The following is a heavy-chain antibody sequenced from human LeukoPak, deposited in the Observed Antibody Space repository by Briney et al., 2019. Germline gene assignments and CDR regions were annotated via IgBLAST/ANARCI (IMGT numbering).Heavy chain of an antibody. J-gene: IGHJ3*02. Sequence: ETLSLTCTVSGGSISTYYWSWIGQPPGKGLEYIGYIYYSGSTNYNPSLKSRVTMSLDTSKNQFSLKLSSVTAADTAVYYCAREEVPHGFDIWGQGTLASVSS. CDR1: GGSISTYY. CDR2: IYYSGST. CDR3: AREEVPHGFDI. V-gene: IGHV4-59*01.